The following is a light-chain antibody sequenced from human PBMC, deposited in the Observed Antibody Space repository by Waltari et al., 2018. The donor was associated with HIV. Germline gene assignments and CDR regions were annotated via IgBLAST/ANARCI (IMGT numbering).Light chain of an antibody. J-gene: IGLJ2*01. Sequence: QSALTQPASVSGPPGQSITISCTGTRSDVGGHNYVSWYQQHPGKAPKPMIYDFSNRPSGVSNRFSDSKSGNTASLTISGLQAEDEADYYCSSYTSSSTLNFGGGTKLTVL. CDR3: SSYTSSSTLN. CDR1: RSDVGGHNY. CDR2: DFS. V-gene: IGLV2-14*03.